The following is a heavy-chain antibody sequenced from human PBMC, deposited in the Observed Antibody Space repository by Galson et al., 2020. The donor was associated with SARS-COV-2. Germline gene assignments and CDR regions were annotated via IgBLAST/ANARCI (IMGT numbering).Heavy chain of an antibody. CDR2: INPSGGST. J-gene: IGHJ4*02. CDR3: ARVAHNWNDVPRYDY. CDR1: GYTFTSYY. Sequence: ASVKVSCKASGYTFTSYYMHWVRQAPGQGLEWMGIINPSGGSTSYAQKFQGRVTMTRDTSTSTVYMELSSLRSEDTAVYYCARVAHNWNDVPRYDYWGQGTLVTVSS. V-gene: IGHV1-46*01. D-gene: IGHD1-20*01.